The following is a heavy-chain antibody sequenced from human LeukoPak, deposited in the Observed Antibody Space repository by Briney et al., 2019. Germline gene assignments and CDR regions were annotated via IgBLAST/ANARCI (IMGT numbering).Heavy chain of an antibody. CDR3: ATTKSAMVSCFDP. V-gene: IGHV1-18*01. J-gene: IGHJ5*02. CDR1: GFIFTDYG. Sequence: PQASVKVSCKASGFIFTDYGISWVRQAPGQGLEWMGWISAKNGNTNHAQKFQGRVTMTTDTSMTTAYMELRSLRYDDTAVYYCATTKSAMVSCFDPWGQGTLVTVSS. CDR2: ISAKNGNT. D-gene: IGHD5-18*01.